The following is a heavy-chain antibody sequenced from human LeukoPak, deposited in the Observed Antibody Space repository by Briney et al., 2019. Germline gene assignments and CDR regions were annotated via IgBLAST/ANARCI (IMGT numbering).Heavy chain of an antibody. CDR3: ARGPYYYDSSGAFDI. D-gene: IGHD3-22*01. V-gene: IGHV4-34*01. Sequence: SETLSLTCAVYGGSFSGYYWSWIRQPPGKGLEWIGEINHSGSTNYNPSLKSRVTISVDTSKNQFSLKLSSVTAADTAVYYCARGPYYYDSSGAFDIWGQGTMVTVSS. CDR1: GGSFSGYY. CDR2: INHSGST. J-gene: IGHJ3*02.